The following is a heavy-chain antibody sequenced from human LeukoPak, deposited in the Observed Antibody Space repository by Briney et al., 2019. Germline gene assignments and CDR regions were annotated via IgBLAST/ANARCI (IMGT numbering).Heavy chain of an antibody. CDR1: GGSFSGYY. V-gene: IGHV4-34*01. CDR3: ARYPGIAVAGPRRLKGWFDP. J-gene: IGHJ5*02. D-gene: IGHD6-19*01. Sequence: PSETLSLTCAVYGGSFSGYYWSWIRQPPGKGLEWIGEINHSGSTNYNPSLKSRVTISVDTSKNQFSLKLSSVTAADTAVYYCARYPGIAVAGPRRLKGWFDPWGQGTLVTVSS. CDR2: INHSGST.